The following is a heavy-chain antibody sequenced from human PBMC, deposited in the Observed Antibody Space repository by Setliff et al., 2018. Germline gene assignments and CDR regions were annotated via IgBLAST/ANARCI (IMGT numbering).Heavy chain of an antibody. V-gene: IGHV1-69*05. CDR1: GGTFSNYD. D-gene: IGHD5-12*01. CDR3: ARERGDIVTTTSYYYDLDV. CDR2: IIPIFGTT. Sequence: GASVKVSCKASGGTFSNYDISWVRQAPGKGLEWMGGIIPIFGTTNYAQRFQGRVTITTDESTSTAYMELSSLRSEDTAVYYCARERGDIVTTTSYYYDLDVWGKGTTVTVSS. J-gene: IGHJ6*03.